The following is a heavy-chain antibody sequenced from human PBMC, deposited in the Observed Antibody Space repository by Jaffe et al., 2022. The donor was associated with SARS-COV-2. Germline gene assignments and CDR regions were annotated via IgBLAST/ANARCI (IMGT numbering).Heavy chain of an antibody. J-gene: IGHJ5*02. CDR2: IRSKAAGGTT. CDR1: GFTLTDAW. V-gene: IGHV3-15*01. D-gene: IGHD3-10*01. Sequence: EMQVVESGGGLVKPGGSLRLSCAASGFTLTDAWMTWVRQAPGMGLECVGRIRSKAAGGTTDYATPVKGRFTISRDDSRNTMYLQMNGLKTEDTAVYYCHTGGLGSWGQGTLVTVSS. CDR3: HTGGLGS.